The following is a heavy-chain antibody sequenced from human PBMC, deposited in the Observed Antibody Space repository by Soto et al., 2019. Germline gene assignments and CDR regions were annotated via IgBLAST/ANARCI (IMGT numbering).Heavy chain of an antibody. CDR2: IIPIFGTA. CDR1: GGTFSSYA. Sequence: QVQLVQSGAEVKKPGSSVKVSCKASGGTFSSYAISWVRQAPGQGLEWMGGIIPIFGTANYAQKFQGRVTITADESTSTAYMELSSLRSEDTAVYYCARPENSSGHYSTYYYYGMDVWGQGTTVTVSS. J-gene: IGHJ6*02. V-gene: IGHV1-69*01. D-gene: IGHD3-22*01. CDR3: ARPENSSGHYSTYYYYGMDV.